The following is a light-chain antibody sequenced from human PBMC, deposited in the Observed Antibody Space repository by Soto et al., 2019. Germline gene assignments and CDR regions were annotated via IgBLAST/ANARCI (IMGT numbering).Light chain of an antibody. CDR2: AAS. CDR1: QGISSY. J-gene: IGKJ1*01. V-gene: IGKV1-8*01. Sequence: AIRMTQSPSSFSASTGDRVTITCRASQGISSYLAWYQQKPGKAPKLLIYAASTLQSGVPSRFSGSGSGTEFTLTISSLQSEDFATYYCQQYHNLWSFGRGTKVDIK. CDR3: QQYHNLWS.